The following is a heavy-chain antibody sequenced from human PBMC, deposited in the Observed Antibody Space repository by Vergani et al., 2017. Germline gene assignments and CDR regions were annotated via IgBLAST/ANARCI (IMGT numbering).Heavy chain of an antibody. J-gene: IGHJ1*01. CDR3: ARDYDDSSGNAEYFQH. D-gene: IGHD3-22*01. CDR2: INHSGST. Sequence: QVQLQQWGAGLLKPSETLSLTCAVSGGSFSGYYWSWLRQPPGKGLEWIGEINHSGSTNYNPSLKIRVTISVDTSKNQFPLKLSSVTAADTAVDYWARDYDDSSGNAEYFQHWGEGSRVTVSA. V-gene: IGHV4-34*01. CDR1: GGSFSGYY.